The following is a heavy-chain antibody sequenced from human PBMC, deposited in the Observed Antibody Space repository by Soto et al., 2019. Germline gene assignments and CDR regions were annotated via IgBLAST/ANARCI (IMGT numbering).Heavy chain of an antibody. CDR3: ARDHPGYCSGGSCRPFDY. D-gene: IGHD2-15*01. CDR1: VDSVSSNSAA. Sequence: SRTLSLTCAISVDSVSSNSAAWNWIRQSPSRGLEWLGRTYYRSKWYNDYAVSVKSRITINPDTSKNQFSLQLNSVTPEDTAVYYCARDHPGYCSGGSCRPFDYWGQGTLVTVSS. V-gene: IGHV6-1*01. J-gene: IGHJ4*02. CDR2: TYYRSKWYN.